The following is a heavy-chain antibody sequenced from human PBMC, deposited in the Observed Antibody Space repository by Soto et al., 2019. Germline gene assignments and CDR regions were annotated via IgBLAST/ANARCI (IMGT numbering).Heavy chain of an antibody. D-gene: IGHD7-27*01. CDR1: GDSISRGYY. CDR2: IYNSGTT. CDR3: ARGRYCLTGRCFPNWFDS. V-gene: IGHV4-38-2*01. J-gene: IGHJ5*01. Sequence: PSETLSLTCAVSGDSISRGYYWAWIRQPPGKGLEYIGSIYNSGTTYYNPSLMSRVTISVDTSKNQFSLNVSSVTAADTAVYFCARGRYCLTGRCFPNWFDSWGQGALVTVSS.